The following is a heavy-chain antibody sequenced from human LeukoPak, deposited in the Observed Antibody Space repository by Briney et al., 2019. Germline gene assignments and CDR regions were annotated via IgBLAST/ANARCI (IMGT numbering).Heavy chain of an antibody. CDR2: INHSGST. CDR1: GGSFSGYY. D-gene: IGHD3-10*01. CDR3: ARRQSYYGSGSYYNPFDY. V-gene: IGHV4-34*01. Sequence: PSETLSLTCAVYGGSFSGYYWSWIRQPPGKGLEWIGEINHSGSTNYNPSLKSRVTISVDTSKNQFSLKLSSVTAADTAVYYCARRQSYYGSGSYYNPFDYWGQGTLVAVSS. J-gene: IGHJ4*02.